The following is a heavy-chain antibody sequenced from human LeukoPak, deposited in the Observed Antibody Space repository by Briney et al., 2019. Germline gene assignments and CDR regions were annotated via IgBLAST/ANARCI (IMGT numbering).Heavy chain of an antibody. J-gene: IGHJ4*02. CDR2: IYPGDSDT. Sequence: GESLKISCKGSGYSFSTYWIGWVRQMPGKGLEWMGIIYPGDSDTTYSPSFQGQVTISVDKSISTAYLQWSSLKASDTAMYYCARTYYDFWSGYHPFDYWGQGTLVTVSS. V-gene: IGHV5-51*01. D-gene: IGHD3-3*01. CDR3: ARTYYDFWSGYHPFDY. CDR1: GYSFSTYW.